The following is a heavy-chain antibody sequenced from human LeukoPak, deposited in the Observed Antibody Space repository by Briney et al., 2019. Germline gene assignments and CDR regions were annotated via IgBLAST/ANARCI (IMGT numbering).Heavy chain of an antibody. V-gene: IGHV4-59*01. D-gene: IGHD5-24*01. J-gene: IGHJ4*02. CDR1: GGSISSYY. Sequence: SETLSLTCTVSGGSISSYYWSWIRQPPGKGLEWIGYIYYSGSTNYNPSLKSRVTISVDTSKNQFSLKLSSVTAVDTAVYYCARLRWLQLRYFDYWGQGTLVTVSS. CDR3: ARLRWLQLRYFDY. CDR2: IYYSGST.